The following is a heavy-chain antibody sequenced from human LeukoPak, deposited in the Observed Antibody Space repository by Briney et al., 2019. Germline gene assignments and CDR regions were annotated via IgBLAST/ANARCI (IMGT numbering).Heavy chain of an antibody. CDR1: GFTFSSSA. CDR3: ATNAPPYCGGDCYSDAFDI. J-gene: IGHJ3*02. D-gene: IGHD2-21*02. V-gene: IGHV3-23*01. Sequence: GGSLRLSCAASGFTFSSSAMSWVRQVPGKGLEWVSAISGSGGSTYYADSVKGRFTISRDNSKNTLYLQMNSLRAEDTAVYYCATNAPPYCGGDCYSDAFDIWGQGTMVTVSS. CDR2: ISGSGGST.